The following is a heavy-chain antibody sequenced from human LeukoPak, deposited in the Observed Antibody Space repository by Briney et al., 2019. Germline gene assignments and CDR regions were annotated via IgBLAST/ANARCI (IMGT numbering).Heavy chain of an antibody. Sequence: PGGSLRLSCAASGFIFSSYWMNWVRQAPGKGLEWVANIKEDGSEKNYVDSVKGRFTVSRDNAKNSLYLQMNSLRVEDTAVYYCAREEVWGQGSTVTVSS. J-gene: IGHJ6*02. V-gene: IGHV3-7*01. CDR3: AREEV. CDR2: IKEDGSEK. CDR1: GFIFSSYW.